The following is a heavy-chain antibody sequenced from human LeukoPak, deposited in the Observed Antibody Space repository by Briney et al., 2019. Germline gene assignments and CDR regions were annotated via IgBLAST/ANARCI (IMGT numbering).Heavy chain of an antibody. J-gene: IGHJ5*02. V-gene: IGHV4-4*07. CDR2: IYTSGST. Sequence: SETLSLTCTVSGNSFGDYYWSWIRQPAGKGLEWIGRIYTSGSTTYNPSLKSRVTMSVDTSKSQFSLNLVSVTAADTAVYYYTRDTGTTGEVKFDPWGQGTLVTVSS. D-gene: IGHD4-17*01. CDR3: TRDTGTTGEVKFDP. CDR1: GNSFGDYY.